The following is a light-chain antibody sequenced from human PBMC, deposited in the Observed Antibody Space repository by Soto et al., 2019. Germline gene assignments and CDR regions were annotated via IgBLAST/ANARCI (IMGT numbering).Light chain of an antibody. CDR2: NNN. J-gene: IGLJ2*01. V-gene: IGLV1-44*01. Sequence: QSVLTQPPSASGTPGQRVTLSCSGSSSNIGSNTVNWYQQFPGTPPKLLMYNNNQRPSGVPDRFSGSKSGTSASLAISGLQSEDEADYYCAAWDGSLKGVVFGGGTKLTVL. CDR3: AAWDGSLKGVV. CDR1: SSNIGSNT.